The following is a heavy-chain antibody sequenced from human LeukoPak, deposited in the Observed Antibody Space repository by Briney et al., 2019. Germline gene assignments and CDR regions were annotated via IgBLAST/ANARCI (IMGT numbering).Heavy chain of an antibody. CDR3: AKLTGTSGPPFDY. J-gene: IGHJ4*02. CDR2: ISSDGTST. Sequence: GGSLRHSCAASGFTFSSYWMHWVRRAPGKGLVWVSRISSDGTSTSYADSVKGRFTISRDNAKNTLYLQMNSLRAEDTAMYYCAKLTGTSGPPFDYWGQGTLVTVSS. CDR1: GFTFSSYW. V-gene: IGHV3-74*01. D-gene: IGHD1-7*01.